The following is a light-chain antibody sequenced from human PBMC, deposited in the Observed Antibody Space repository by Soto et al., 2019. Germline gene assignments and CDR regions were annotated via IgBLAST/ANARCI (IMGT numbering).Light chain of an antibody. CDR1: TSDFGFYNY. V-gene: IGLV2-14*01. CDR2: EVT. Sequence: QSVLTQPASVSGSPGQSITISCTGTTSDFGFYNYVSWYQHHPGKAPKLLIYEVTNRHSGVSNRFSGSKSGNTASLTISGLQAEDEADYYCSSYTDGSIYFFGTGTKVTVL. J-gene: IGLJ1*01. CDR3: SSYTDGSIYF.